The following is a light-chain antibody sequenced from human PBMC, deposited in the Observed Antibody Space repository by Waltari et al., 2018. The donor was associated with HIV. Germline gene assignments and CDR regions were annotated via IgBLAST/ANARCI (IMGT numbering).Light chain of an antibody. CDR1: SSDVGSYNL. CDR2: EVN. J-gene: IGLJ1*01. V-gene: IGLV2-23*02. CDR3: CSYAGSRRV. Sequence: QSALTQPASVSGSPGQSITISCTGTSSDVGSYNLASLYPQYPGKAPKLMIYEVNKRPSGISSRFSGSKSGNTASLTISGLQAEDEADYYCCSYAGSRRVFGTGTKVTVL.